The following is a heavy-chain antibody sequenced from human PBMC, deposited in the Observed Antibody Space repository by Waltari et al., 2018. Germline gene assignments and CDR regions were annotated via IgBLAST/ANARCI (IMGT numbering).Heavy chain of an antibody. CDR3: AAPVDY. Sequence: EVQLVESGGGLVQPGGSLRLSCAAFGFTFSRYWIHWVRQAPGKGLGWVSRINSDGSSTSYADSVKGRFTISRDNAKNTLYLQMNSLRAEDTAVYYCAAPVDYWGQGTLVTVSS. V-gene: IGHV3-74*01. CDR1: GFTFSRYW. CDR2: INSDGSST. J-gene: IGHJ4*02.